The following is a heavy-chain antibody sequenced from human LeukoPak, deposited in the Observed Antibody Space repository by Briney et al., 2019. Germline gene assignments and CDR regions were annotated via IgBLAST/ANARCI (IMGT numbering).Heavy chain of an antibody. V-gene: IGHV3-66*01. D-gene: IGHD3-22*01. CDR2: IYSGGST. J-gene: IGHJ3*02. Sequence: GGSLRLSCAASGFTVSSNYMSWVRQAPGKGLEWVSVIYSGGSTYYADSVKGRFTISRDNSKNTLYLQMNSLRAEDTAVYYCARDPRYYYDSGGYASDIWGQGTMVTVSS. CDR3: ARDPRYYYDSGGYASDI. CDR1: GFTVSSNY.